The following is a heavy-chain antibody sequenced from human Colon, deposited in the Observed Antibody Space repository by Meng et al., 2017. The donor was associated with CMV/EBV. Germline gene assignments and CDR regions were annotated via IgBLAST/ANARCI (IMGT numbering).Heavy chain of an antibody. J-gene: IGHJ4*02. CDR1: GFIFNTYW. Sequence: GGSLRLSCAASGFIFNTYWMSWVRQAPGKGLEWVANIHQDGSERYYVDSVKGRFTVSRDNAKISVYLQMDSLRAEDTAVYYCARGAKLVGGGLYFDYWGLGILVTVSS. CDR3: ARGAKLVGGGLYFDY. D-gene: IGHD1-26*01. V-gene: IGHV3-7*01. CDR2: IHQDGSER.